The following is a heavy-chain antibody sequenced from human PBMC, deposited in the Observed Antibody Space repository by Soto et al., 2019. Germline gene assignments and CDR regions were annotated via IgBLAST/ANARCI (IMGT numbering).Heavy chain of an antibody. CDR2: IIPIFGTA. Sequence: QVQLVQSGAEVKKPGSSVKVSCKASGGTFSSYAISWVRQAPGQGLEWMGGIIPIFGTANYAQKFQGRVTITADESTSTAYMELSSLRSEDMAVYYCAGDDVDTAMVGEYYYYYGMDVWGQGTTVTVSS. D-gene: IGHD5-18*01. J-gene: IGHJ6*02. CDR1: GGTFSSYA. CDR3: AGDDVDTAMVGEYYYYYGMDV. V-gene: IGHV1-69*01.